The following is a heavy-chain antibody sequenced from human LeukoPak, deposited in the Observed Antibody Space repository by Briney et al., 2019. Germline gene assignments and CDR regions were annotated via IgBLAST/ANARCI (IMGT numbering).Heavy chain of an antibody. D-gene: IGHD6-13*01. Sequence: VKVSCKASGGTFSSYAISWVRQAPGQGLEWMGGIIPIFGTANYAQKSQGRVTITADESTSTAYMELSSLRSEDTAVYYCARGSIAAAGTNYWGQGTLVTVSS. CDR1: GGTFSSYA. CDR2: IIPIFGTA. V-gene: IGHV1-69*13. CDR3: ARGSIAAAGTNY. J-gene: IGHJ4*02.